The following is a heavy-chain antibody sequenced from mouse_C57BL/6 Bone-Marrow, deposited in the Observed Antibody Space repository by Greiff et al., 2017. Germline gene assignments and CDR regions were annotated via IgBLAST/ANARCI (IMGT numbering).Heavy chain of an antibody. CDR1: GFSLTSYG. J-gene: IGHJ4*01. CDR3: AKSPYYGSSYRYAMDY. CDR2: IWRGGST. Sequence: QVQLKQSGPGLVQPSQSLSITCTVSGFSLTSYGVHWVRQSPGKGLEWLGVIWRGGSTDYNAAFMSRLSITKDNSKSQVFFKMNSLQADDTAIYYCAKSPYYGSSYRYAMDYWGQGTSVTVSS. D-gene: IGHD1-1*01. V-gene: IGHV2-5*01.